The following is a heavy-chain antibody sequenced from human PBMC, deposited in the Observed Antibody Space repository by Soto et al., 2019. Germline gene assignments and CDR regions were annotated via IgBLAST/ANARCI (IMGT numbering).Heavy chain of an antibody. J-gene: IGHJ5*02. V-gene: IGHV4-31*02. CDR3: ARDSGRTVTTFNWLDP. D-gene: IGHD4-17*01. CDR2: TSYSGST. Sequence: LTWIRQHPGKGLEWIGYTSYSGSTFYSASLKSRVTIAVDTSKNHFSLNLSSVTAADTAIYYCARDSGRTVTTFNWLDPWGQGILVTVSS.